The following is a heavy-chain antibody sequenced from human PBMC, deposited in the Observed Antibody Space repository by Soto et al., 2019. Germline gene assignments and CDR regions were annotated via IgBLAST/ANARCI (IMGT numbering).Heavy chain of an antibody. CDR3: ARHVYYDVLKKNY. CDR1: GYNFANYW. CDR2: IYPGNSDT. J-gene: IGHJ4*02. D-gene: IGHD3-9*01. Sequence: GESLKISCKGSGYNFANYWIGWVRQMAGKGMEWMGIIYPGNSDTRYSPSFQGQVTISADTSISTAYLEWSSLKASDTAIYYCARHVYYDVLKKNYWGQGTL. V-gene: IGHV5-51*01.